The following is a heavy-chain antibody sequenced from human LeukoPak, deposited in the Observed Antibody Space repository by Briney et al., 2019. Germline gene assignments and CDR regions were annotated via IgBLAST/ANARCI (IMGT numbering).Heavy chain of an antibody. V-gene: IGHV3-23*01. J-gene: IGHJ4*02. CDR1: GFIFNNYA. Sequence: PGGSLRLSCAASGFIFNNYAMNWVRQAPGKGLEWVSGISGFGGSTYYAASVKGRFSISRDNSGNTLFLQLNHLRVEDTALYYCARRSSSSWSSFDYWGQGTLVTVSS. D-gene: IGHD6-13*01. CDR2: ISGFGGST. CDR3: ARRSSSSWSSFDY.